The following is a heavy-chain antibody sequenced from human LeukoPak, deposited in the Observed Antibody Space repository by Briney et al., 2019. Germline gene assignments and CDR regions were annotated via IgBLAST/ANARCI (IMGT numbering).Heavy chain of an antibody. V-gene: IGHV1-69*05. CDR2: IIPIFGTA. J-gene: IGHJ4*02. Sequence: SVKVSCKASGGTFSSYAISWVRQAPGQGLEWMGRIIPIFGTANYAQKFQGRVTITTDESTSTAYMELSSLRSEDTVVYYCARVMAPSGYYDYWGQGTLVTVSS. CDR1: GGTFSSYA. D-gene: IGHD3-22*01. CDR3: ARVMAPSGYYDY.